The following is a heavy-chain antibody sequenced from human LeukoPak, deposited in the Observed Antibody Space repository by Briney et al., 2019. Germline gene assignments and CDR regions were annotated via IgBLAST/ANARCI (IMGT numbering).Heavy chain of an antibody. V-gene: IGHV1-2*02. J-gene: IGHJ4*02. CDR3: ARVASSGLDY. CDR2: FNPNTGPT. CDR1: GYTFTGYY. Sequence: ASVKVSCKASGYTFTGYYIHWVRQAPGQGLEWMGWFNPNTGPTNYAQKFQGRVTMTRDTSVSAAYMELNRLRSDDTAVYSCARVASSGLDYWGQGTLVTVTS. D-gene: IGHD6-19*01.